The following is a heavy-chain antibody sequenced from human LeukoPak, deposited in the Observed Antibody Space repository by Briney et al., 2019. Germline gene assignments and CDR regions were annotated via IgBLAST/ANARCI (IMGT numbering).Heavy chain of an antibody. J-gene: IGHJ4*02. V-gene: IGHV3-21*01. D-gene: IGHD6-13*01. CDR3: ARDGIAAALRGFDY. Sequence: GGSLRLSCAASGFTFSSYSMNWVRQAPGQGLEWVSPISSSSSYISYADSVKGRFTISRDNAKNSLYLQMNSLRAEDTAVYYCARDGIAAALRGFDYWGQGTLVTVSS. CDR2: ISSSSSYI. CDR1: GFTFSSYS.